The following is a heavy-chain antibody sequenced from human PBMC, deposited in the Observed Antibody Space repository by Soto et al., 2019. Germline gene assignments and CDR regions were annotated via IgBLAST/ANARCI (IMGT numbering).Heavy chain of an antibody. V-gene: IGHV2-26*01. CDR1: GFSLSNARMG. D-gene: IGHD3-16*02. J-gene: IGHJ4*02. CDR3: ARNPGYVWGSYRYPDAYYFDY. CDR2: IFSNDEK. Sequence: SGPTLVNPTETLTLTCTVSGFSLSNARMGVSWIRQPPGKALEWLAHIFSNDEKSYSTSLKSRLTISKDTSKSQVVLTMTNMDAVDTATNYCARNPGYVWGSYRYPDAYYFDYWGQGTLVTVSS.